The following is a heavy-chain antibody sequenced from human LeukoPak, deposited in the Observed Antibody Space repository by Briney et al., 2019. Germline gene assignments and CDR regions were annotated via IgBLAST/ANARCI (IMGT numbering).Heavy chain of an antibody. Sequence: TSSETLSLTCAVYGGSFSGYYWSWIRQPPGKGLEWIGNIYFSGSTYYKQSLKSRVTISVDTSKNQFSLKLRSVTAADTAVYYCARASCGGGTCYDSRGWFDPWGQGTLVTVSS. V-gene: IGHV4-34*01. CDR2: IYFSGST. CDR3: ARASCGGGTCYDSRGWFDP. D-gene: IGHD2-15*01. CDR1: GGSFSGYY. J-gene: IGHJ5*02.